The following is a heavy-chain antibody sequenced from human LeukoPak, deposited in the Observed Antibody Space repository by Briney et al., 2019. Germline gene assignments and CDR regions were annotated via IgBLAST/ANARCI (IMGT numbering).Heavy chain of an antibody. V-gene: IGHV3-43*02. CDR1: GFTFDDYA. CDR2: ISGDGGRT. D-gene: IGHD6-19*01. CDR3: AKDILSGFYETFDY. Sequence: GGSLRLSCVVSGFTFDDYAMHWVRQGPGKGLEWASLISGDGGRTYYADSVKGRFTISRDNSKNSLYLEMNSLRTEDTALYYCAKDILSGFYETFDYWGQGTLVTVSS. J-gene: IGHJ4*02.